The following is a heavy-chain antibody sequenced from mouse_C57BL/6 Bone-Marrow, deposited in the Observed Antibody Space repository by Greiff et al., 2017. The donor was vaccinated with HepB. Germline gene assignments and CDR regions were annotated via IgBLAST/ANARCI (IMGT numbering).Heavy chain of an antibody. D-gene: IGHD2-4*01. CDR2: ISSGGSYT. V-gene: IGHV5-6*01. Sequence: VQLKESGGDLVKPGGSLKLSCAASGFTFSSYGMSWVRQTPDKRLEWVATISSGGSYTYYPDSVKGRFTISRDNAKNTLYLQMSSLKSEDTAMYYCARRGYYDYDGGFAYWGQGTLVTVSA. CDR1: GFTFSSYG. CDR3: ARRGYYDYDGGFAY. J-gene: IGHJ3*01.